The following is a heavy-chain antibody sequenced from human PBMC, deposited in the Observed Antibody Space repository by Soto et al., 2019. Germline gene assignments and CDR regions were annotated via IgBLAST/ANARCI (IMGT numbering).Heavy chain of an antibody. J-gene: IGHJ4*02. V-gene: IGHV3-23*01. CDR3: AKGYADSDS. CDR2: ISNSDDTT. CDR1: GFAFSRHA. Sequence: EVQLFESGGGLVQPGGSLRLSCATSGFAFSRHAMSWVRQTPGRGLEWLSSISNSDDTTHYAASVKGRFTISRDMSKSTLFLQMSSLRAEDTAVYYCAKGYADSDSWGQGTQVTVSS. D-gene: IGHD5-18*01.